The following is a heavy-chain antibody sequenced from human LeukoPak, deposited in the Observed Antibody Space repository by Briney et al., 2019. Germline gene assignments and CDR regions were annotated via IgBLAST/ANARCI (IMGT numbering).Heavy chain of an antibody. D-gene: IGHD4-11*01. V-gene: IGHV3-11*01. CDR2: ISSSGTTI. CDR3: ARGIRQYAKSYFDY. J-gene: IGHJ4*02. Sequence: PGGSLRLSCAASGFTFSDYYMSWIRQAPGKGLERLSYISSSGTTIYYTDSVKGRFTISRDNAKNSLYLQMNSLRAEDTAVYYCARGIRQYAKSYFDYWGQGTLVTVSS. CDR1: GFTFSDYY.